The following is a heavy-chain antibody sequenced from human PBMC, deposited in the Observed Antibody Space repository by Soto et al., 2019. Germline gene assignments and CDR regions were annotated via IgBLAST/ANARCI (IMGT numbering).Heavy chain of an antibody. CDR2: ISGSGGST. J-gene: IGHJ5*02. Sequence: EVQLLESGGGLVQPGGSLSLSCAASGFTFSSYAMSWVRQAPGKGLEWVSAISGSGGSTYYADSVKGRFTISRDNSKNTRYLQMNSLRAEDTAVYYCAKDTLPLIATVTTHWFDPWGQGTLVTVSS. V-gene: IGHV3-23*01. CDR1: GFTFSSYA. CDR3: AKDTLPLIATVTTHWFDP. D-gene: IGHD4-17*01.